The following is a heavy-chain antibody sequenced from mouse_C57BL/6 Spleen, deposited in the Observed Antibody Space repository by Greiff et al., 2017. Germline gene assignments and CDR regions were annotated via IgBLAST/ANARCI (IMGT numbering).Heavy chain of an antibody. CDR2: IYPGDGDT. D-gene: IGHD1-1*01. CDR3: ARLVTTVVTLLWYFDV. V-gene: IGHV1-82*01. CDR1: GYAFSSSW. J-gene: IGHJ1*03. Sequence: VQLQQSGPELVKPGASVKMSCKASGYAFSSSWMDWVKQRPGTGLEWIGWIYPGDGDTTYNGKFKGKATLTADKSSSTAYMQLSSLPSEDSAVSVFARLVTTVVTLLWYFDVWGTGTTVTVSS.